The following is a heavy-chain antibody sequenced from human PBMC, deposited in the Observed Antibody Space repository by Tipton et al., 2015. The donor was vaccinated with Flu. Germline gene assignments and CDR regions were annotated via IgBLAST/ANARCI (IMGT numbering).Heavy chain of an antibody. CDR3: ARAPYYGSGSYLDY. CDR1: GYTFTGYY. D-gene: IGHD3-10*01. Sequence: QLVQSGPEVKKPGASVKASCKASGYTFTGYYMHWVRQAPGQGLEWMGWINPNSGGTNYAQKFQGRVTMTRDTSISTAYMELSRLRSDDTAVYYCARAPYYGSGSYLDYWGQGTLVTVSS. CDR2: INPNSGGT. V-gene: IGHV1-2*02. J-gene: IGHJ4*02.